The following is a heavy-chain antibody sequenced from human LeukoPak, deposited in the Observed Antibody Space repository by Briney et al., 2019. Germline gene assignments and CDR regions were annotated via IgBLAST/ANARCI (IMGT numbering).Heavy chain of an antibody. D-gene: IGHD5-18*01. CDR1: GFTFSSYE. J-gene: IGHJ4*02. Sequence: GGSLRLSCAASGFTFSSYEMNWVRPAPGKGLEGGSSLIASGSTTYYADSVKGRFTISRDNSKNTVHLQMDSLRAEGSAVYYCAKNAGHSYGLYYFDYWGQGTLVTVSS. CDR2: LIASGSTT. V-gene: IGHV3-23*01. CDR3: AKNAGHSYGLYYFDY.